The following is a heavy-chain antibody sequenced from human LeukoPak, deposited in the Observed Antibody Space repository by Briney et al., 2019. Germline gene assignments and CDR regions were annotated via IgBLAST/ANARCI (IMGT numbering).Heavy chain of an antibody. Sequence: GGSLRLSCAASGFTFSSYTMNWVRQAPGKGLEWVSSISSSSSYIYYADSVKGRFTISRDNAKNSLYLQMNSLRAEDTAVYYCASAWGGYCSSTSCYPFDDWGQGNLVTVSS. J-gene: IGHJ4*02. V-gene: IGHV3-21*01. CDR3: ASAWGGYCSSTSCYPFDD. CDR2: ISSSSSYI. D-gene: IGHD2-2*01. CDR1: GFTFSSYT.